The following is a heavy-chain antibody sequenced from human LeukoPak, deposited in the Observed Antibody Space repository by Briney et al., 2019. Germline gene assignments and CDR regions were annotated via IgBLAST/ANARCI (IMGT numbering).Heavy chain of an antibody. CDR2: MNPNSGNT. D-gene: IGHD3-10*01. J-gene: IGHJ4*02. CDR3: ARGGYYYGSGSYSIPDY. V-gene: IGHV1-8*03. Sequence: ASVNVSCKASGYTFTSYDINWVRQATGQGLEWMGWMNPNSGNTGYAQKFQGRVTITRNTSISTAYMELSSLRSEDTAVYYCARGGYYYGSGSYSIPDYWGQGTLVTVSS. CDR1: GYTFTSYD.